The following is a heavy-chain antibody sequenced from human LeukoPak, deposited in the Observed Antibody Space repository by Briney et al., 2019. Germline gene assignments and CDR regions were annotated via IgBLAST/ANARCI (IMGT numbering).Heavy chain of an antibody. J-gene: IGHJ4*02. Sequence: PGGSLRLSCAASGFTFSSYWMSWGRQAPGKGLEWVANIKQDGSEKHYVDSVKGRFTISRDNAKKSLFLQVSSLRGEDTAVYYCARDRGFSYGIDFWGQGTLVTVSS. V-gene: IGHV3-7*04. D-gene: IGHD5-18*01. CDR1: GFTFSSYW. CDR3: ARDRGFSYGIDF. CDR2: IKQDGSEK.